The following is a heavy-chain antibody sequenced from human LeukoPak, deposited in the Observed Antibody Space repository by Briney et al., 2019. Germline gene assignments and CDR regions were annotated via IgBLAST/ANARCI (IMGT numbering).Heavy chain of an antibody. CDR1: GFTFDDYA. CDR2: ISWNSGSI. Sequence: PGRSLRLSCAASGFTFDDYAMHWVRQAPGKGLEWVSGISWNSGSIGYADSVKGRFTISRDNAKNSLYLQMNSLRAEDTALYYCAKDRGPDGSGWSGVFDYWGQGTLVTVSS. V-gene: IGHV3-9*01. D-gene: IGHD6-19*01. CDR3: AKDRGPDGSGWSGVFDY. J-gene: IGHJ4*02.